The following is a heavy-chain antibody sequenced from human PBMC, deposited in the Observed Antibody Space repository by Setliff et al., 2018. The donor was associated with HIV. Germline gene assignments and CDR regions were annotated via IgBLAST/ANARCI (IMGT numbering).Heavy chain of an antibody. CDR2: IYHSGST. CDR3: ARHDNFDSGGYYSLYYFDY. CDR1: GGSISSHY. Sequence: PSETLSLTCSVSGGSISSHYWSWIRQPPGKGLEWIGYIYHSGSTNYNPSPKSRVTISVDTSKDQFSLKLTSVTAADTAMYFCARHDNFDSGGYYSLYYFDYWGQGTLVTVSS. J-gene: IGHJ4*02. D-gene: IGHD3-22*01. V-gene: IGHV4-59*08.